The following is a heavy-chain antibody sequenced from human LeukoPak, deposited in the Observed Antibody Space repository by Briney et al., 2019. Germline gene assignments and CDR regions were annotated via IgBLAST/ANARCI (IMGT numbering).Heavy chain of an antibody. CDR3: AGQYTGYDAFDY. CDR1: GYSISSGYY. J-gene: IGHJ4*02. Sequence: SETLSLTCSVSGYSISSGYYWGWIRQSPGKGLEWIGSMYHSGTTYYNPSLKSRVTLSVETSKNQFPLNLSSVTAADTAVYYCAGQYTGYDAFDYWGQGTLVTVSS. D-gene: IGHD5-12*01. V-gene: IGHV4-38-2*02. CDR2: MYHSGTT.